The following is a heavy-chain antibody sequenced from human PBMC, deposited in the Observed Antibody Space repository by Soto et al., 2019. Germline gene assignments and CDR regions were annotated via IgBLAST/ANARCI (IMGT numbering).Heavy chain of an antibody. Sequence: QVQLQESGPGLVKPSETLSLTCTVSGGSISSYYWSWIRQPPGKGLEWIGYIYYSGSTNYNPSLKSRVTISVDTSKNQFSLKLSSVTAADTDVDYCARGEERVDMPSGYWGQGTLGTVSS. CDR2: IYYSGST. CDR3: ARGEERVDMPSGY. CDR1: GGSISSYY. V-gene: IGHV4-59*01. J-gene: IGHJ4*02. D-gene: IGHD1-1*01.